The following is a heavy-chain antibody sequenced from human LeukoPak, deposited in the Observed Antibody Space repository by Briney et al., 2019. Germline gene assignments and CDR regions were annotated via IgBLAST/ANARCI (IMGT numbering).Heavy chain of an antibody. J-gene: IGHJ4*02. CDR1: GGSISSYY. D-gene: IGHD3-22*01. CDR3: ARVSYYYDNSGSYYYFDY. CDR2: IYYSGST. V-gene: IGHV4-59*12. Sequence: SETLSLTCTVSGGSISSYYWSWIRPPPGEGREWIGYIYYSGSTNYSPSLKSRVTISVDTSKNQFSLKLSSVTAADTAVYYCARVSYYYDNSGSYYYFDYWGQGTLVTVSS.